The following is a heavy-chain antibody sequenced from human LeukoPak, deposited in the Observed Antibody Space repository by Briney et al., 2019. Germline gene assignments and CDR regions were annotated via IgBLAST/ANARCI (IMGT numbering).Heavy chain of an antibody. CDR1: GYTLTELS. V-gene: IGHV1-24*01. Sequence: ASVKVSCKVSGYTLTELSMHWVRQAPGKGLEWMGGFDPEDGETIYAQKFQGRVTMTEDTSTDTAYMELSSLRSEDTAVYYCATGDSGSYFGLNFDYWGQGTLVTVSS. CDR2: FDPEDGET. J-gene: IGHJ4*02. D-gene: IGHD1-26*01. CDR3: ATGDSGSYFGLNFDY.